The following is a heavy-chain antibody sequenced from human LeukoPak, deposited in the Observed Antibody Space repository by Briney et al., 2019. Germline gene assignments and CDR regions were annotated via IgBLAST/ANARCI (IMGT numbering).Heavy chain of an antibody. CDR2: MNPNSGNT. J-gene: IGHJ4*02. Sequence: ASVKVSCKASGYTFTSYDINWVRQATGQGLEWMGWMNPNSGNTGYAQKFQGRVTMTRDTSISTAYMELSSLRSEDTAVYYCARGSYTIFGVADYYFDYWGQGTLVTVSS. CDR1: GYTFTSYD. CDR3: ARGSYTIFGVADYYFDY. D-gene: IGHD3-3*01. V-gene: IGHV1-8*01.